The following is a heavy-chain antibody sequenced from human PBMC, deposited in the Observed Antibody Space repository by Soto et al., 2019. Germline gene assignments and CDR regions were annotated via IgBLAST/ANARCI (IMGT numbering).Heavy chain of an antibody. CDR2: ISSTSRYI. CDR3: ARDGVLSFGEVLKVHYIDV. V-gene: IGHV3-21*06. Sequence: QLVESGGGLVKPGGSLRLSCATSGFPFSSYNMNWVRQAPGKGLQWVSSISSTSRYIYYADSVKGRFTISRDNANNSLDLKMDSLRAEDTAVYYCARDGVLSFGEVLKVHYIDVWGKGTTVAVSS. J-gene: IGHJ6*03. CDR1: GFPFSSYN. D-gene: IGHD3-10*01.